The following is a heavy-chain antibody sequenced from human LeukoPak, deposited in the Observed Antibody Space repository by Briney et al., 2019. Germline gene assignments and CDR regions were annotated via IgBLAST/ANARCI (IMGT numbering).Heavy chain of an antibody. CDR3: AKELGVDSEYDTIWTEFDY. Sequence: QPGGSLRLSCAASGFTFSSYAMSWVRQAPGKGLEWVSAISGSGGSTYYADSVKGRFTISRDNSKNTLYLQMNSLRAEDTAVYYCAKELGVDSEYDTIWTEFDYWGQGTLVTVSS. D-gene: IGHD3-9*01. V-gene: IGHV3-23*01. CDR1: GFTFSSYA. J-gene: IGHJ4*02. CDR2: ISGSGGST.